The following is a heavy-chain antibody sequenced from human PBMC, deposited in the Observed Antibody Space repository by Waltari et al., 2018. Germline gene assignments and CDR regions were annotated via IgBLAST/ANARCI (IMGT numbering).Heavy chain of an antibody. D-gene: IGHD3-22*01. J-gene: IGHJ5*02. CDR3: AREQYSRGWEWFDP. Sequence: QVTLKESGPALVKPTQTLTLTCTFAGFSMNTDGMRVSWIRRPPGKALGWLARIDWDEAECYRASLKTRLTISKDTSKNQVVLTMTNVDPADTATYYCAREQYSRGWEWFDPWGQGTLVTVSS. CDR2: IDWDEAE. V-gene: IGHV2-70*04. CDR1: GFSMNTDGMR.